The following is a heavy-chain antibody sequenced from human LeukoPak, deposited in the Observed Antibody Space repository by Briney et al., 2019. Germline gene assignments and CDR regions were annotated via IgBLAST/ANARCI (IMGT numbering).Heavy chain of an antibody. CDR3: ARKAYGMDV. CDR2: IKQDGSEK. V-gene: IGHV3-7*03. Sequence: GGSLRLSCAASGSIFSNYWMSWVRQAPGKGLEWVANIKQDGSEKYYVDSVKGRFTIPRDDANNSLYLQMNSLRAEDTAVYYCARKAYGMDVWGKGTTVTVSS. CDR1: GSIFSNYW. J-gene: IGHJ6*04.